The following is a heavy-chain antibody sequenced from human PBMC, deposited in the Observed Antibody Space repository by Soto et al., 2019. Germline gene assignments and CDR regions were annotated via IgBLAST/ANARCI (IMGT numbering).Heavy chain of an antibody. CDR1: GGSFSGYY. V-gene: IGHV4-34*01. Sequence: SETLSLTCAVSGGSFSGYYWNWIRQRPGKGLEWLGEISRSGSATYNPSLKGRVTMSVDTSKNQISLNLTSVTDADTAVYYCARGYGYFRQWGQGALVTVSS. J-gene: IGHJ4*02. D-gene: IGHD4-17*01. CDR3: ARGYGYFRQ. CDR2: ISRSGSA.